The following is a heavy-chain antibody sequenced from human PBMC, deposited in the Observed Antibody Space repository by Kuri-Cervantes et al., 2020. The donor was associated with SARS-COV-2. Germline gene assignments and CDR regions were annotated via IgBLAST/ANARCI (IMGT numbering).Heavy chain of an antibody. D-gene: IGHD5-24*01. V-gene: IGHV3-30-3*01. CDR3: ARDHRDGYNWSSSFGGMDV. Sequence: GESLKISCAASGFTFSSYAMHWVRQAPGKGLEWVAVISYDGSNKYYADSVKGRFTISRDNSKNTLYLQMNSLRAEDTAVYYCARDHRDGYNWSSSFGGMDVWGQGTTVTVSS. CDR2: ISYDGSNK. J-gene: IGHJ6*02. CDR1: GFTFSSYA.